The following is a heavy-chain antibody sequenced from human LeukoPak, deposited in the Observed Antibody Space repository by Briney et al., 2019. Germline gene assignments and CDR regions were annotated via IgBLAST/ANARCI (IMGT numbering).Heavy chain of an antibody. CDR2: ISSSSSTI. Sequence: GGSLRLSCAASGFTFSSYSMNWVRQAPGKGLEWVSYISSSSSTIYYADSVKGRFTISRDNAKNSLYLQMNSLRAEDTAVYYCARMKYYDFWSGYYWTDYWGQGTLVTVSS. J-gene: IGHJ4*02. CDR3: ARMKYYDFWSGYYWTDY. V-gene: IGHV3-48*04. D-gene: IGHD3-3*01. CDR1: GFTFSSYS.